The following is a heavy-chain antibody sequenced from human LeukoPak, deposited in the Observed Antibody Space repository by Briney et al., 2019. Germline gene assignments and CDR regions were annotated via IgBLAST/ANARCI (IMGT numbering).Heavy chain of an antibody. CDR2: IIPIFGTA. CDR1: GDAFSSYA. V-gene: IGHV1-69*13. J-gene: IGHJ4*02. D-gene: IGHD6-19*01. CDR3: ARGRMAGTYVFDY. Sequence: ASVKVSCKASGDAFSSYAISWVRQAPGQGLEWMGGIIPIFGTANYAQKFQGRVTITADESTSTAYMELSSLRSEDTAVYYCARGRMAGTYVFDYWGQGTLVTVSS.